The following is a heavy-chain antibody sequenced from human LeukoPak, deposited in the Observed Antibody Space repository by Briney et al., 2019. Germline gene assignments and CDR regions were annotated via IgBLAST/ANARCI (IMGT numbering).Heavy chain of an antibody. Sequence: GVLRLSCAASGFTFSNYAMHWVRQAPGKGLEYVSAISSNGGSTYYANSVKGRFTISRDNSKNTLYLQMGSLRSDDTAVYYCARGGIAVAGNFIIWGQGTLVTVSS. CDR3: ARGGIAVAGNFII. V-gene: IGHV3-64*01. D-gene: IGHD6-19*01. CDR1: GFTFSNYA. J-gene: IGHJ4*02. CDR2: ISSNGGST.